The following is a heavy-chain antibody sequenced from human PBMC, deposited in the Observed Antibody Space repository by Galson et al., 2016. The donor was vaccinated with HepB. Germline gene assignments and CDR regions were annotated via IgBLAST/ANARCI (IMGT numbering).Heavy chain of an antibody. D-gene: IGHD1-26*01. CDR3: AREKPMRASALDY. CDR1: GFSFMSYR. J-gene: IGHJ4*02. V-gene: IGHV3-23*03. Sequence: SLRLSCAASGFSFMSYRMAWVRQAPGKGLEWLSEIDGADGGDGITHYTDSVKGRFAISRDNAKNSLYLQMNSLRAEDTAVYFCAREKPMRASALDYWGQGTPVTVSS. CDR2: IDGADGGDGIT.